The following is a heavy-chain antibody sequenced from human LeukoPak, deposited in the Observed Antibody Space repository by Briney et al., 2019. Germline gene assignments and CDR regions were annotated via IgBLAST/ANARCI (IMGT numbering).Heavy chain of an antibody. J-gene: IGHJ6*03. CDR1: GGTFSSYA. V-gene: IGHV1-69*05. CDR2: IIPIFGTA. CDR3: ARGVRAMVLPYYMDV. Sequence: ASVKVSCKASGGTFSSYAISWVRQAPGQGLEWMGGIIPIFGTANYAQKFQGRVTITTDESTSTAYMELSSLRSEDTAVYYCARGVRAMVLPYYMDVWAKGPRSPSP. D-gene: IGHD4/OR15-4a*01.